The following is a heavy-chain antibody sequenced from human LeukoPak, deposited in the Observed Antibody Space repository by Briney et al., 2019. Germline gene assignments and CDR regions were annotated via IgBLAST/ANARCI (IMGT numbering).Heavy chain of an antibody. J-gene: IGHJ4*02. Sequence: GGSLRLSCAASGFTVSSNYMSWVRQAPGKGLEWVSVIYSGGSTYYADSVKGRFTISRDSSKNTLYLQMNSLRAEDTAVYYCARAGGRDGYDGTFDYWGQGTLVTVSS. CDR3: ARAGGRDGYDGTFDY. CDR2: IYSGGST. V-gene: IGHV3-66*01. D-gene: IGHD5-12*01. CDR1: GFTVSSNY.